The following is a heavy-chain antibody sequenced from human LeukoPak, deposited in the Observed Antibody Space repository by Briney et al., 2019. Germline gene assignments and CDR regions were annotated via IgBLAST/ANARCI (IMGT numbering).Heavy chain of an antibody. CDR3: AREWDSSSWYYWFDP. D-gene: IGHD6-13*01. V-gene: IGHV4-30-4*08. J-gene: IGHJ5*02. Sequence: SSETLSLTCTVSGGSISSGGYYWSWIRQPPGKGLEWIGYIYYSGSTYYNPSLKSRVTISVDTSKNQFSLKLSSVTAADTAVYYCAREWDSSSWYYWFDPWGQGTLVTVSS. CDR1: GGSISSGGYY. CDR2: IYYSGST.